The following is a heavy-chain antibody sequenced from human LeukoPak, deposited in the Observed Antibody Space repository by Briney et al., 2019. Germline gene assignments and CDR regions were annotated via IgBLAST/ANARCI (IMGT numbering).Heavy chain of an antibody. V-gene: IGHV4-59*01. CDR3: ARVGGGPRGNWFDP. Sequence: SETLSLTCTVSGGSISSYYWSWIRQPPGKGLEWIGYIYYSGSTNYNPSLKSRVTISVDTSKNQFSLKLSSVTAADTAVYYCARVGGGPRGNWFDPWGQGTLVTVSS. CDR2: IYYSGST. J-gene: IGHJ5*02. D-gene: IGHD3-16*01. CDR1: GGSISSYY.